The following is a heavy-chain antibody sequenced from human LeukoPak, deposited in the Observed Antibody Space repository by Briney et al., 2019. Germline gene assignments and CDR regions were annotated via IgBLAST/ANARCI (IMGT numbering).Heavy chain of an antibody. V-gene: IGHV1-24*01. CDR2: FDPEDGET. D-gene: IGHD3-10*01. CDR3: ATPPLGITTRDAFDI. Sequence: ASVNVSCKVSGYTLTELSMHWVRQAPGKGLEWMGGFDPEDGETIYAQKFQGRVTMTEDTSTDTAYMELSSLRSEDTAVYYCATPPLGITTRDAFDIWGQGTMVTVSS. CDR1: GYTLTELS. J-gene: IGHJ3*02.